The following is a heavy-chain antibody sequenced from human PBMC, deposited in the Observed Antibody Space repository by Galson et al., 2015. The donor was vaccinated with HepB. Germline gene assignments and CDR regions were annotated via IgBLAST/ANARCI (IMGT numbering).Heavy chain of an antibody. CDR3: AKGSGGDFSTLGFYGMDV. CDR2: ISGSGDRA. J-gene: IGHJ6*02. V-gene: IGHV3-23*01. Sequence: SLRLSCAASGFTFYNYAMSWARQAPGKGLEWVLVISGSGDRAYYADSVKGRFTISRDNSKNTLYLQMNSLRAEDTAVYYCAKGSGGDFSTLGFYGMDVWGQGTTVTVSS. D-gene: IGHD3-3*01. CDR1: GFTFYNYA.